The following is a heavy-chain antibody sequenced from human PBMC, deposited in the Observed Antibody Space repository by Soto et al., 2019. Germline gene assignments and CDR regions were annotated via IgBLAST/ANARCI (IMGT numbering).Heavy chain of an antibody. D-gene: IGHD3-10*01. J-gene: IGHJ4*02. Sequence: EVQLVESGGVLVQPGGSLKVSCAASGFTFSSSWMNWVRQAPGKGLEWVANIKGDGSEEYYVDSVRGRFTISRDNAKSSLSLQMNSLRAEDTAVYYWAAGFPPDYWGQGTLVTVSS. V-gene: IGHV3-7*01. CDR3: AAGFPPDY. CDR1: GFTFSSSW. CDR2: IKGDGSEE.